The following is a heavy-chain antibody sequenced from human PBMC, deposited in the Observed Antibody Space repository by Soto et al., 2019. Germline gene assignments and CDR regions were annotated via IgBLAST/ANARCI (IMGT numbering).Heavy chain of an antibody. D-gene: IGHD5-12*01. CDR3: ARGQEGVVATH. J-gene: IGHJ4*02. CDR1: GGSLSGYY. V-gene: IGHV4-34*01. CDR2: IKDGGRT. Sequence: QVQLQQWGAGLLKPSETLSLNCAVNGGSLSGYYWSWIRQPPGKGLEWIGEIKDGGRTTYSPSLKSRPTISSDTSNNQFSLRLYSVTAADTGVYYCARGQEGVVATHWDQGTLVTVSS.